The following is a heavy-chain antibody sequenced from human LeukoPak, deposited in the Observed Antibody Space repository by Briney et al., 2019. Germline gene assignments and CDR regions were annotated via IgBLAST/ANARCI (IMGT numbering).Heavy chain of an antibody. Sequence: GGSLRLSCAASGFTFSSYSMNWVRQAPGKGLEWLSYISRSGSHTPYADSVKGRFTVSRDNAKNSLSLELNSLRVDDTAIYYCARVGSTAEAGTPDYWGQGTLVTVSS. J-gene: IGHJ4*02. D-gene: IGHD6-13*01. V-gene: IGHV3-21*05. CDR1: GFTFSSYS. CDR3: ARVGSTAEAGTPDY. CDR2: ISRSGSHT.